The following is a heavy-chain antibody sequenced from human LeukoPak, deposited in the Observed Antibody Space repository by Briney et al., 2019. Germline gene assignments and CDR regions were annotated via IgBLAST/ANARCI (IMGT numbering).Heavy chain of an antibody. CDR2: IIPIFGTA. CDR3: ARVIYSLSEGYYYYYYYMDV. CDR1: GGTFSSYA. Sequence: SVKVSCKASGGTFSSYAISWVRQAPGQGLEWMGGIIPIFGTANYAQKSQGRVTITADESTSTAYMELSSLRSEDTAVYYCARVIYSLSEGYYYYYYYMDVWGKGTTVTISS. V-gene: IGHV1-69*13. J-gene: IGHJ6*03. D-gene: IGHD2-21*01.